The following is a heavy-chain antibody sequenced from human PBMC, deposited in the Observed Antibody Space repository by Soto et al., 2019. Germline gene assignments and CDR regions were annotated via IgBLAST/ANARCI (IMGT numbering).Heavy chain of an antibody. D-gene: IGHD6-13*01. CDR1: GFGFNYYG. CDR3: ASDPGGSSWNHYYYYYGLDV. V-gene: IGHV3-33*01. CDR2: IWYDGSKS. Sequence: QVQLVQSGGGVVQPGRSLRLSCVASGFGFNYYGMQWVRQAPGKGLEWVAGIWYDGSKSDFADSVKGRFNISRDNPKNTLYQQMNSLRADDTAVYYCASDPGGSSWNHYYYYYGLDVWGQGTTVTVSS. J-gene: IGHJ6*02.